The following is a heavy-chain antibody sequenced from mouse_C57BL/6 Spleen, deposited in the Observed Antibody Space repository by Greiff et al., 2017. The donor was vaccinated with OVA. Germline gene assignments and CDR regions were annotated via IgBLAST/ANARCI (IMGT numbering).Heavy chain of an antibody. Sequence: EVKLQESGPELVKPGASVKISCKASGYSFTDYNMNWVKQSNGKSLEWIGVINPNYGTTSYNQKFKGKATLTVDQSSSTAYMQLNSLTSEDSAVYYCARKDYGNYGGAMDYWGQGTSVTVSS. V-gene: IGHV1-39*01. J-gene: IGHJ4*01. CDR3: ARKDYGNYGGAMDY. CDR1: GYSFTDYN. CDR2: INPNYGTT. D-gene: IGHD2-1*01.